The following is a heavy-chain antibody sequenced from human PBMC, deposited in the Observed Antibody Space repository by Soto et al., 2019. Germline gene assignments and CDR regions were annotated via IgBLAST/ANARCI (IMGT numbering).Heavy chain of an antibody. Sequence: NPSETLSLTCTVSSDSISNYYCSWFRQPPGKGLEWIGYMHYNGYTSYNPSLRSRVTISVDTSKNQFSLKLSSVTAADTAVYYCARVPDRWGQGTLVTVSS. D-gene: IGHD2-2*01. CDR3: ARVPDR. V-gene: IGHV4-59*12. J-gene: IGHJ5*02. CDR2: MHYNGYT. CDR1: SDSISNYY.